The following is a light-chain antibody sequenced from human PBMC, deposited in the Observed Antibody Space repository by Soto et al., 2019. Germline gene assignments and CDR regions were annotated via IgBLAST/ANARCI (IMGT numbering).Light chain of an antibody. CDR2: DTS. V-gene: IGKV3-11*01. Sequence: EIVLTQSPATLSLFPGERATLSCRASQSLSSSLAWYQQKPGQAPRVLIYDTSTRATGIPARFSGSGSGTDFTLTISRLEPEDSADYYCHQRSNWWTFGQGTRVEIK. CDR1: QSLSSS. J-gene: IGKJ1*01. CDR3: HQRSNWWT.